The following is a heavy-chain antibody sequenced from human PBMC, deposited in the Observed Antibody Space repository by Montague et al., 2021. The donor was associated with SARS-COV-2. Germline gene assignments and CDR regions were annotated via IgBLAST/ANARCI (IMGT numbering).Heavy chain of an antibody. J-gene: IGHJ4*02. CDR2: IKHTGFT. Sequence: SETLSLTCAVYGGSFSGYFWTWVRQSPGKGLEWIGEIKHTGFTNYNPSLKSRVTISMDTSKNQFSLRLTSVTAADTAVYYCARGKDDITAALVVISSSSYFDSWSRGTPVTVSS. CDR1: GGSFSGYF. V-gene: IGHV4-34*01. CDR3: ARGKDDITAALVVISSSSYFDS. D-gene: IGHD3-9*01.